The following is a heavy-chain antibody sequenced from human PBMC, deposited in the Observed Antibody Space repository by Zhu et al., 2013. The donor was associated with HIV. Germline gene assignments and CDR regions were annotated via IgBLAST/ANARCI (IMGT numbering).Heavy chain of an antibody. CDR3: ARRGHTVVVPAAIKGAFDY. CDR1: GYTFTGYY. V-gene: IGHV1-2*02. Sequence: QVQLVQSGAEVKKPGASVKVSCKASGYTFTGYYMHWVRQAPGQGLEWMGWINPNSGGTNYAQKFQGRVTMTRDTSISTAYMELSRLRSDDTAVYYCARRGHTVVVPAAIKGAFDYWGQGTLVTVSS. D-gene: IGHD2-2*02. J-gene: IGHJ4*02. CDR2: INPNSGGT.